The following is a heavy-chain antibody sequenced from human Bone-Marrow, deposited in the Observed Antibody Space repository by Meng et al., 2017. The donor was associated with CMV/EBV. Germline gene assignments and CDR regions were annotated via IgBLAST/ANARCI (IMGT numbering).Heavy chain of an antibody. CDR3: DRGQVQCSTINCHDYRFSGMDV. CDR2: MNPNRGNT. CDR1: GYTFSNYD. J-gene: IGHJ6*02. D-gene: IGHD2/OR15-2a*01. Sequence: ASVKVSCKASGYTFSNYDIIWVRQASGQGLEWVGWMNPNRGNTAYAQKFQGRVTMTRDTSTSIAYMELSSLRSGDTAVYYCDRGQVQCSTINCHDYRFSGMDVWGQGTTVTVSS. V-gene: IGHV1-8*01.